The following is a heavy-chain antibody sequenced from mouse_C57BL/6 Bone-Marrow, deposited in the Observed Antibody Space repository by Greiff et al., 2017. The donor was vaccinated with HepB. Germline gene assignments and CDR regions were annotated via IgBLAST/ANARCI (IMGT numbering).Heavy chain of an antibody. CDR3: ARENWDGAWFAY. CDR2: ISYDGSN. D-gene: IGHD4-1*01. Sequence: DVQLQESGPGLVKPSQSLSLTCSVTGYSITSGYYWNWIRQFPGNKLEWMGYISYDGSNNYNPSLKNRISITRDTSKNQFFLKLNSVTTEDTATYYCARENWDGAWFAYWGQGTLVTVSA. J-gene: IGHJ3*01. CDR1: GYSITSGYY. V-gene: IGHV3-6*01.